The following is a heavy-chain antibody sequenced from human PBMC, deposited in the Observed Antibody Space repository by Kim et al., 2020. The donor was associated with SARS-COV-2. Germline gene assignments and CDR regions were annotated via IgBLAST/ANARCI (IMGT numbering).Heavy chain of an antibody. D-gene: IGHD3-10*01. CDR3: ASGRITMVRGVISGFDY. V-gene: IGHV4-31*02. Sequence: KSRVTLSVDTTKNQFSLKLSSVTAADTAVYYCASGRITMVRGVISGFDYWGQGTLVTVSS. J-gene: IGHJ4*02.